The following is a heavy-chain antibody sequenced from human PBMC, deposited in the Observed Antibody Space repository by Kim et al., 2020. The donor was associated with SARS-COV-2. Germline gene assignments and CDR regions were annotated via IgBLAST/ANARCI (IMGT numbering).Heavy chain of an antibody. CDR2: ISGGGSGT. D-gene: IGHD2-21*01. CDR1: GFTFSNYA. CDR3: EKGGGSDYPYYFDY. V-gene: IGHV3-23*01. J-gene: IGHJ4*02. Sequence: GGSLRLSCAASGFTFSNYAMTWVRQAPGKGLEWVSSISGGGSGTQYAASVKGRSTISRDHSRNTLHLQMNSLRAEDSAVYYCEKGGGSDYPYYFDYWGQGALVTVSS.